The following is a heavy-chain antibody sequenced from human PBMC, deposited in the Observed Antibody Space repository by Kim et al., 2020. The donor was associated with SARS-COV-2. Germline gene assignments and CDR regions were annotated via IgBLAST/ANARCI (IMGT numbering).Heavy chain of an antibody. CDR3: AKDRGYPMVRGVITLYFDY. Sequence: GGSLRLSCAASGFTFSSYAMSWVRQAPGKGLEWVSAISGSGGSTYYADSVKGRFTISRDNSKNTLYLQMNSLRAEDTAVYYCAKDRGYPMVRGVITLYFDYWGQGTLVTVSS. CDR2: ISGSGGST. J-gene: IGHJ4*02. CDR1: GFTFSSYA. D-gene: IGHD3-10*01. V-gene: IGHV3-23*01.